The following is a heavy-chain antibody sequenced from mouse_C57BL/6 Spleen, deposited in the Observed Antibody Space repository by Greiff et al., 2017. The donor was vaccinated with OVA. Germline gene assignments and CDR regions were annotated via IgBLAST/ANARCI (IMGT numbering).Heavy chain of an antibody. V-gene: IGHV1-39*01. CDR2: INPNYGTT. J-gene: IGHJ1*03. CDR3: ARTSRWYFDV. Sequence: VQLQQSGPELVKPGASVKLSCTASGYSFTDYNMNWVKQSTGKSLEWIGVINPNYGTTSYNQKFKGKATLTVDQSSSTAYMQLNSLTSEDVEVYYRARTSRWYFDVWGTGTTVTVSS. CDR1: GYSFTDYN.